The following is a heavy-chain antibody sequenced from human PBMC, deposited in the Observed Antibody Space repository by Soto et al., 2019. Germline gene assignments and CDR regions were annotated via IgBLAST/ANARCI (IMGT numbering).Heavy chain of an antibody. CDR1: GYTFTSYG. CDR3: ARPLEYSSSSGSYGMDV. Sequence: ASVKVSCKASGYTFTSYGISWVRQAPGQGLEWMGWISAYNGNTNYAQKLQGRVTMTTDTSTSTAYMELRSLRSDDTAVYYCARPLEYSSSSGSYGMDVWCQGTTVTVSS. V-gene: IGHV1-18*01. D-gene: IGHD6-6*01. CDR2: ISAYNGNT. J-gene: IGHJ6*02.